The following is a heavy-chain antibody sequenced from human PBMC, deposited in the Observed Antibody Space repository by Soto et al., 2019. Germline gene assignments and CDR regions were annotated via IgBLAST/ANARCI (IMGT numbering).Heavy chain of an antibody. J-gene: IGHJ4*02. D-gene: IGHD3-10*01. CDR3: ARDFIRFGPQTNFDY. CDR2: IKQDGSEK. Sequence: GGSLKLSCAAPESTFISYWMSWVRQPPGKGREGVPNIKQDGSEKYYVDSVKGRFTISRDNAKNSLYLQMNSLRAEDTAVYYCARDFIRFGPQTNFDYWGQGTLVTVSS. CDR1: ESTFISYW. V-gene: IGHV3-7*01.